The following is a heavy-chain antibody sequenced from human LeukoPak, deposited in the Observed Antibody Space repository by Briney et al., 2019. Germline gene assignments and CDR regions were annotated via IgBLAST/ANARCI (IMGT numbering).Heavy chain of an antibody. CDR3: ARRSSYYFDY. CDR1: GGSISSYY. J-gene: IGHJ4*02. Sequence: PSETLSLTCTVSGGSISSYYWSWIRRPPGKGLEWIGYIYYSGSTNYNPSLKSRVTISVDTSKNQFSLKLSSVTAADTAVYYCARRSSYYFDYWGQGTLVTVSS. V-gene: IGHV4-59*08. CDR2: IYYSGST.